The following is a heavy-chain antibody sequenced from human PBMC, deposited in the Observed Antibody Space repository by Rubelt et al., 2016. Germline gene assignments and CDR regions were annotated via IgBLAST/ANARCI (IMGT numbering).Heavy chain of an antibody. CDR3: ASHVRSGYYFDY. CDR1: NW. CDR2: IYYSGST. J-gene: IGHJ4*02. V-gene: IGHV4-39*01. D-gene: IGHD3-22*01. Sequence: NWWSWIRQPPGKGLEWIGSIYYSGSTYYNPSLKSRVTISVDTSKNQFSLKLSSVTAADTAVYYCASHVRSGYYFDYWGQGTLVTVSS.